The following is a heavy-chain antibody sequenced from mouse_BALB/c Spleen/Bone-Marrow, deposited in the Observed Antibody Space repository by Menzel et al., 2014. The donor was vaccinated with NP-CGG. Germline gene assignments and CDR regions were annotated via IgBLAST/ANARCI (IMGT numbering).Heavy chain of an antibody. CDR3: ARHYRYAYYFDY. CDR2: IHPNSGNT. V-gene: IGHV1S130*01. J-gene: IGHJ2*01. D-gene: IGHD2-14*01. CDR1: GYTFTSSW. Sequence: VQLQQSGSVLVRPGASVKLSCKASGYTFTSSWMHWAKQRPRQGLEWIGEIHPNSGNTNYNEKFKGKATLTVDTSSSTAYVDLRSLTSEDSAVYYCARHYRYAYYFDYWGQGTTLTVSS.